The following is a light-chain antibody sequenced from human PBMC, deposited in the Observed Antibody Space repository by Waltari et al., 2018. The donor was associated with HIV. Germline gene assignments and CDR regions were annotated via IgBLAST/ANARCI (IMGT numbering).Light chain of an antibody. J-gene: IGLJ3*02. CDR1: SSSIGNNP. CDR3: AGWEDSLRSVL. V-gene: IGLV1-44*01. Sequence: QSVLPQPPSASGTPGQRVNISCSGGSSSIGNNPVNWYRQFPGAAPKLLIYTNIQRRSGVPARFSGCKSGSSAALCISGVQSEDEADFYCAGWEDSLRSVLFGGGTRLTVL. CDR2: TNI.